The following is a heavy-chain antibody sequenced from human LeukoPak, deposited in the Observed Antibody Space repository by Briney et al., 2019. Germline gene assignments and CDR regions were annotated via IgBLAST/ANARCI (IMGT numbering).Heavy chain of an antibody. CDR1: GGTFSSYA. CDR3: ASVSFADYYDSSGYPTDY. V-gene: IGHV1-69*04. D-gene: IGHD3-22*01. J-gene: IGHJ4*02. CDR2: IIPILGIA. Sequence: SVTVSCKASGGTFSSYAISWVRQAPGQGLEWMGRIIPILGIANYAQKFQGRVTITAGKSTSTAYMELSSLRSEDTAVYYCASVSFADYYDSSGYPTDYWGQGTLVTVSS.